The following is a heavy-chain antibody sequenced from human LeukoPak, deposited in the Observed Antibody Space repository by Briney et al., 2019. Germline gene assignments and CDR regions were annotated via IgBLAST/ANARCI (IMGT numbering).Heavy chain of an antibody. V-gene: IGHV3-53*01. Sequence: GGSLRLSCAASGFTVSSSYMNWVRQAPGKGLEWVSVIYSGTSTYYADSVKGRFTIPRDNSKNTLYLQMNSLRAEDTAVYYCARGRRAGRFDYWGQGTLVTVSS. CDR1: GFTVSSSY. J-gene: IGHJ4*02. D-gene: IGHD6-19*01. CDR2: IYSGTST. CDR3: ARGRRAGRFDY.